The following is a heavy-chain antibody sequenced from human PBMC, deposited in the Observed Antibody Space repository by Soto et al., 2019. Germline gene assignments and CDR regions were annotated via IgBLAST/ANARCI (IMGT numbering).Heavy chain of an antibody. CDR3: ARARVVRGVITHPDMDV. V-gene: IGHV4-34*01. J-gene: IGHJ6*03. D-gene: IGHD3-10*01. CDR1: GGSFSGYY. Sequence: TLETLSLACAVYGGSFSGYYWSLIRQPPGKGLEWIGEINHSGSTNYNPSLKSRVTISVDTSKNQFSLKLSSVTAADTAVYYCARARVVRGVITHPDMDVWGKGTTVTVSS. CDR2: INHSGST.